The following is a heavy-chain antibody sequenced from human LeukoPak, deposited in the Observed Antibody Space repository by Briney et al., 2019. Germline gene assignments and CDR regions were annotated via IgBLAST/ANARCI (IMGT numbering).Heavy chain of an antibody. CDR1: GFTFSTYW. Sequence: GGSLRLSCAGSGFTFSTYWMRWVRQAPGGGLVWVSGINTDGSTTSYADSVKGRFTISRDNAKNTLYLQMTSPRVEDTALYYCAKESGYDVDLEYWGQGALVTVSS. CDR2: INTDGSTT. V-gene: IGHV3-74*01. D-gene: IGHD5-12*01. CDR3: AKESGYDVDLEY. J-gene: IGHJ4*02.